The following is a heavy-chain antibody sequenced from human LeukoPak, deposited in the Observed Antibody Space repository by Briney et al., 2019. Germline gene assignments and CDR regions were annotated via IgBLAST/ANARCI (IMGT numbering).Heavy chain of an antibody. J-gene: IGHJ6*03. D-gene: IGHD6-6*01. CDR3: ARRRIAARPLYYYYMDV. CDR2: INPSGGST. Sequence: GASVKVSCKASGYTFTSYYMHWVRQAPGQGLEWMGIINPSGGSTSYAQKFQGRVTMTRDTSTSTVYMELSSLRSEDTAVYYCARRRIAARPLYYYYMDVWGKGTTVTVSS. V-gene: IGHV1-46*01. CDR1: GYTFTSYY.